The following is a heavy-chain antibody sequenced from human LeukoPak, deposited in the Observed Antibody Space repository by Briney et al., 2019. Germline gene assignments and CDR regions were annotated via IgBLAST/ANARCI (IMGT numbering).Heavy chain of an antibody. J-gene: IGHJ4*02. Sequence: KPGGSLRLSCAASGFTFTDAWLSWVRQAPGKGLEWVGRIKSKTSGETTDYGAPVKGRFTISRDDSKNTLYLEMNSLKTEDTAVYYCSSRRHCSGASCFQGLDYWGQGTLVTVSS. V-gene: IGHV3-15*01. D-gene: IGHD2-15*01. CDR3: SSRRHCSGASCFQGLDY. CDR2: IKSKTSGETT. CDR1: GFTFTDAW.